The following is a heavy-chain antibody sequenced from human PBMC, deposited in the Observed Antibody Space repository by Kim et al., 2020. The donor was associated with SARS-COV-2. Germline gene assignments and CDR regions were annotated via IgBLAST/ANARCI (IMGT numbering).Heavy chain of an antibody. CDR1: GGSFSGYY. V-gene: IGHV4-34*01. CDR3: ARDSSGLEAYNWFDP. CDR2: INHSGST. Sequence: SETLSLTCAVYGGSFSGYYWSWIRQPPGKGLEWIGEINHSGSTNYNPSLKSRVTISVDTSKNQFSLKLSSVTAADTAVYYCARDSSGLEAYNWFDPWGQG. D-gene: IGHD6-19*01. J-gene: IGHJ5*02.